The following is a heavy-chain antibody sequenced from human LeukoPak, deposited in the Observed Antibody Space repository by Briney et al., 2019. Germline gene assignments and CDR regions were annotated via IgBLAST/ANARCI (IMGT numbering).Heavy chain of an antibody. J-gene: IGHJ6*02. D-gene: IGHD4-17*01. Sequence: PGGSLRLSCAASGFTFSSYSMNWVRQAPGKGLEWVSSISSSSSYIYYADSVKGRFTISRDDAKNSLYLQMNSLRAEDTAVYYCARVAGVPTVTTGPMDVWGQGTTVTVSS. V-gene: IGHV3-21*01. CDR3: ARVAGVPTVTTGPMDV. CDR1: GFTFSSYS. CDR2: ISSSSSYI.